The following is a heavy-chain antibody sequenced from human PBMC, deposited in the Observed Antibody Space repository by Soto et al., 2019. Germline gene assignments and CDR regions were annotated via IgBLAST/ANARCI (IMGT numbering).Heavy chain of an antibody. D-gene: IGHD4-4*01. CDR1: GFSFDRAW. V-gene: IGHV3-15*01. CDR2: IKTKTDGGTT. CDR3: ATTGYSNDGMFDS. J-gene: IGHJ4*02. Sequence: EVQLVESGGGLVKPGGSLTLSCSASGFSFDRAWASWVRQAPGRGLEWVGRIKTKTDGGTTDYAASVKGRFTISKDESEKTVYFHMNRLKTEDTAFYYCATTGYSNDGMFDSWGQGSLVTVSS.